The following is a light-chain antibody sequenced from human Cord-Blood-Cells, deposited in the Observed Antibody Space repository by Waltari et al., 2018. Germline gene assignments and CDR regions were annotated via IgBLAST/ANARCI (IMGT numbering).Light chain of an antibody. V-gene: IGKV1-39*01. J-gene: IGKJ2*01. CDR3: QQSYSTPDT. CDR2: AAS. Sequence: DIQMTQSPSSLSASVGDRVTITFRASQSISSYLNWYQQKPGKAPKLLIYAASSLQSGVPSRFSGSGAGTDVTLTISSLQPEDFATYYCQQSYSTPDTFGQGTKLEIK. CDR1: QSISSY.